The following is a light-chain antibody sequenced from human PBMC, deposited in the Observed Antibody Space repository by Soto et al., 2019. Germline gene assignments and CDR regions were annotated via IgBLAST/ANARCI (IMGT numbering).Light chain of an antibody. CDR1: QSVTNNY. CDR3: QQFGSPPWTSWT. V-gene: IGKV3-20*01. Sequence: EIVLTQSPGTLSLSPGERATLSCRASQSVTNNYLSWYQHKPGQAPRLLIYGASNRATGIPDRFSGTGSGTDFTLTINRLETDDFAVYSCQQFGSPPWTSWTFGPGPKVAIK. J-gene: IGKJ1*01. CDR2: GAS.